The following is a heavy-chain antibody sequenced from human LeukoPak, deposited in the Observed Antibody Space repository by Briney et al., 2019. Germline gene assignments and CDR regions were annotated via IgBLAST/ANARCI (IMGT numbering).Heavy chain of an antibody. J-gene: IGHJ4*02. Sequence: ASVKVSCKASGYTLTSYGISWVRQAPGQGLEWMGWISAYNGNTNYAQKLQGRVTMTTDTSTSTAYMELRSLRSDDTAVYYCARDLHRGDFWSGYYNYWGQGTLVTVSS. D-gene: IGHD3-3*01. V-gene: IGHV1-18*01. CDR2: ISAYNGNT. CDR1: GYTLTSYG. CDR3: ARDLHRGDFWSGYYNY.